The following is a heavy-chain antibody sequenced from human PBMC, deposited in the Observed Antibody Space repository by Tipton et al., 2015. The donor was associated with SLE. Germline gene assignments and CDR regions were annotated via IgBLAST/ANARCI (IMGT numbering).Heavy chain of an antibody. Sequence: TLSLTCTVSGGSISTASYFWNWIRQPAGKGLEWIGRGFAGGLTDSNPSLKSRVTMSLDTSKNQFSLRLTSVTAADTALYYCGRARVGMGYVFDIWGQGTMATVSS. CDR2: GFAGGLT. CDR1: GGSISTASYF. D-gene: IGHD5-24*01. CDR3: GRARVGMGYVFDI. J-gene: IGHJ3*02. V-gene: IGHV4-61*02.